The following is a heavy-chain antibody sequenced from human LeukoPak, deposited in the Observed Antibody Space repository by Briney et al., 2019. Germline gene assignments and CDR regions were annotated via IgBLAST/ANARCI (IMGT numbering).Heavy chain of an antibody. J-gene: IGHJ5*02. CDR1: GGSISSSSDY. Sequence: SETLSLTCTVSGGSISSSSDYWGWIRQPPGKGLEWIGTIYNTGDTYYNPSLKSQVTISVDTSKNQFSLKLSSVAAAGTAVYYCARRLRFFLNWFDPWGQGTLVTVSS. V-gene: IGHV4-39*01. CDR3: ARRLRFFLNWFDP. CDR2: IYNTGDT. D-gene: IGHD3-3*01.